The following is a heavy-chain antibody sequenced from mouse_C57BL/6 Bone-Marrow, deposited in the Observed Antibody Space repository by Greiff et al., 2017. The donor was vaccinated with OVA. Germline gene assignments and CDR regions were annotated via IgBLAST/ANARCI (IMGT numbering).Heavy chain of an antibody. Sequence: VQLQQSGPELVKPGASVKISCKASGYSFTGYYMNWVKQSPEKSLEWIGEINPSTGGTTYNQKFKAKATLTVDKSSSTAYMQLKSLTSEDSAVYYCAREAYGSSDFDYWGQGTTLTVSS. CDR1: GYSFTGYY. CDR3: AREAYGSSDFDY. CDR2: INPSTGGT. D-gene: IGHD1-1*01. J-gene: IGHJ2*01. V-gene: IGHV1-42*01.